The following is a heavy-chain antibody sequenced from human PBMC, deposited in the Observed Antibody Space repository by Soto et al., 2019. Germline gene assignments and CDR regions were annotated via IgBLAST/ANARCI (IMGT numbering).Heavy chain of an antibody. CDR3: ARDRSKVVLVAAIYDGMDV. J-gene: IGHJ6*02. D-gene: IGHD2-15*01. CDR2: IIPVINTA. V-gene: IGHV1-69*01. Sequence: QVQLVQSGAEVKRPGSSVKVSCKASGGTLRDNSISWVRQAPGQGLEWMGRIIPVINTATYAQKFQASVTITAEEATNTVYMALGSRASADTAVDYWARDRSKVVLVAAIYDGMDVWGEGTAVTVSS. CDR1: GGTLRDNS.